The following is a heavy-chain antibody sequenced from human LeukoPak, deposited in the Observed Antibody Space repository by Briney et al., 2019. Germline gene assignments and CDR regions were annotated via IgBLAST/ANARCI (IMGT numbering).Heavy chain of an antibody. CDR3: ARKGDYYGSGSHLYFDY. CDR2: IYYSGST. V-gene: IGHV4-59*01. D-gene: IGHD3-10*01. CDR1: GGSISSYY. J-gene: IGHJ4*02. Sequence: PSETLSLTCTVSGGSISSYYWSWIRQPPGKGLEWIGYIYYSGSTNYNPSLKSRVTISVDTSKNQFSLKLSSMTAADTAVYYCARKGDYYGSGSHLYFDYWGQGTLVTVSS.